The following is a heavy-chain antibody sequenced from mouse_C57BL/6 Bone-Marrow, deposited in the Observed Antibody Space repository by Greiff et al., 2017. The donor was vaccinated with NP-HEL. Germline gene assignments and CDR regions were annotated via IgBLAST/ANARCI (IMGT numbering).Heavy chain of an antibody. CDR2: IDPSDSYT. CDR3: AREEAYGSSGY. Sequence: QVQLKQPGAELVMPGASVKLSCKASGYTFTSYWMHWVKQRPGQGLEWIGEIDPSDSYTNYNQKFKGKSTLTVDKSSSTAYMQLSSLTSEDSAVYYCAREEAYGSSGYWGQGTTLTVSS. CDR1: GYTFTSYW. D-gene: IGHD1-1*01. V-gene: IGHV1-69*01. J-gene: IGHJ2*01.